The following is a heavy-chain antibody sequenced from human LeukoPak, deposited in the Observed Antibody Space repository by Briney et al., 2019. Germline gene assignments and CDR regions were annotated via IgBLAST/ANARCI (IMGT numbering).Heavy chain of an antibody. J-gene: IGHJ4*02. CDR1: GFTFSSYE. CDR2: ISSSGSTI. CDR3: ARVFCSGGSCADY. Sequence: GGSLRLSCAASGFTFSSYEMNWVRQAPGKGLEWVSYISSSGSTIYYADSVKGRFTISRDNAKNSLYLQMNSLRAEDTAVYYCARVFCSGGSCADYWGQGTLVTVFS. V-gene: IGHV3-48*03. D-gene: IGHD2-15*01.